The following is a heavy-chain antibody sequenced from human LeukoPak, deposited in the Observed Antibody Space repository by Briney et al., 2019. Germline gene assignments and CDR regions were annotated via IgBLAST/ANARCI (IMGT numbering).Heavy chain of an antibody. J-gene: IGHJ6*02. CDR2: ISYDGSNK. V-gene: IGHV3-30*18. D-gene: IGHD1-26*01. CDR1: GFTFSSHW. Sequence: PGGSLRLSCAASGFTFSSHWMHWVRQAPGKGLEWVAVISYDGSNKYYADSVKGRFTISRDNSKNTLYLQMNSLRAEDTAVYYCAKHPQKFGIDPYSGIYYFAFDGMDVWGQGTTVTVSS. CDR3: AKHPQKFGIDPYSGIYYFAFDGMDV.